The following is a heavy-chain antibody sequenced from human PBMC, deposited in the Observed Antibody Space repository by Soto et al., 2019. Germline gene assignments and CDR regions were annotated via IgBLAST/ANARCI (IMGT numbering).Heavy chain of an antibody. CDR2: INSGGSST. Sequence: GGSLRLSCAASGFTFSSYWMHWVRQAPGKGLVWVSRINSGGSSTSYADSVKGRFTISRDNAKNTLYLQMNSLRAEDTAVYYCAREPATHYYYGMDVWGQGTTVTVSS. V-gene: IGHV3-74*01. J-gene: IGHJ6*02. D-gene: IGHD2-2*01. CDR1: GFTFSSYW. CDR3: AREPATHYYYGMDV.